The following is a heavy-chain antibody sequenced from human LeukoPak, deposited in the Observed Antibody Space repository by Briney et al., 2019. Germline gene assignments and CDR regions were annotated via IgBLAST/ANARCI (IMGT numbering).Heavy chain of an antibody. Sequence: PGRSLRLSCAASGFTFSSYGMHWVRQAPGKGLEWVAVISYDGSNKYYADSVKGRFTISRDNSKNTLYLQMNSLRAEDTAVYYCAKKSSGWAFDIWGQGTMVTVSS. CDR1: GFTFSSYG. V-gene: IGHV3-30*18. CDR2: ISYDGSNK. D-gene: IGHD6-19*01. J-gene: IGHJ3*02. CDR3: AKKSSGWAFDI.